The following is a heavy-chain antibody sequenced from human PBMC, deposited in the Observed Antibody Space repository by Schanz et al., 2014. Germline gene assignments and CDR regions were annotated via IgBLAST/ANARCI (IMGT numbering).Heavy chain of an antibody. CDR3: ARKVVATIGGYYDN. Sequence: EVQLAESGGGLVQPGGSLRLSCAASGFTFSTYAMAWVRQAPGKGLEWVSSINTGGDSTYYADSVRGRFTISRDNAENTLFLQMNSLRAEDTAVYYCARKVVATIGGYYDNWGQGTLVIVSS. CDR2: INTGGDST. D-gene: IGHD5-12*01. V-gene: IGHV3-23*04. CDR1: GFTFSTYA. J-gene: IGHJ4*02.